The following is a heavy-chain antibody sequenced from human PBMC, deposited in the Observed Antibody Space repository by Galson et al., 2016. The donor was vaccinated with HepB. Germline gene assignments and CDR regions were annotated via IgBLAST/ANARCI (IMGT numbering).Heavy chain of an antibody. D-gene: IGHD1-26*01. CDR1: GFTFGSAS. J-gene: IGHJ2*01. Sequence: SLRLSCAGSGFTFGSASLHWVRQAPGKGLEWVSAITGSDDSTRYADSVKGRFTISRDNSKNTLYLEMNGLRAEDTAVYYCATTWEGRYWYSDLWGRGTLVTVSS. CDR2: ITGSDDST. V-gene: IGHV3-23*01. CDR3: ATTWEGRYWYSDL.